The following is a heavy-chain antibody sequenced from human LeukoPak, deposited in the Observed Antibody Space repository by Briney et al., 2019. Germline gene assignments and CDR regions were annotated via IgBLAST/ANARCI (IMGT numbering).Heavy chain of an antibody. CDR2: ISAYNGNT. J-gene: IGHJ4*02. CDR1: GYTFTSYG. D-gene: IGHD6-19*01. CDR3: ARDRRRGGWFQVLYYFDY. Sequence: ASVKVSCKASGYTFTSYGISWVRQAPGQGLEWMGWISAYNGNTNYAQKLQRRVTMTTDTSTSTAYMELRSLRSDDTAVYYCARDRRRGGWFQVLYYFDYWGQGTLVTVSS. V-gene: IGHV1-18*01.